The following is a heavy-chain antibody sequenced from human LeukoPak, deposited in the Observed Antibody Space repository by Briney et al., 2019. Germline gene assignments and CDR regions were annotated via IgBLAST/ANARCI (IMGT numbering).Heavy chain of an antibody. CDR3: AKDGLEHSSAWGSGMDV. D-gene: IGHD6-19*01. CDR1: GFTFSSCA. J-gene: IGHJ6*04. Sequence: GGSLRLSCAASGFTFSSCAMSWVRQAPGKGLEWVSAISSSGGSTYYADSVKARFTISRDNSKNTLYLQMNSLRADDTAVYYCAKDGLEHSSAWGSGMDVWGKGTTVTVSS. V-gene: IGHV3-23*01. CDR2: ISSSGGST.